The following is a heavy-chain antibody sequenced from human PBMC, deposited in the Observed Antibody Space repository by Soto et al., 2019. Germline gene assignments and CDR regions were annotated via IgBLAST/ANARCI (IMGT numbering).Heavy chain of an antibody. CDR3: ARVGNGYSGYDCVDY. CDR2: IYYSGST. CDR1: GGSISSGGYY. D-gene: IGHD5-12*01. V-gene: IGHV4-31*03. Sequence: SDTLSLTCTVSGGSISSGGYYWSRNHQHPGKGLEWIGYIYYSGSTYYNPSLKSRVTISVDTSKNQSPLTLSSVTAADTAVYYCARVGNGYSGYDCVDYWGQGPLVPVSS. J-gene: IGHJ4*02.